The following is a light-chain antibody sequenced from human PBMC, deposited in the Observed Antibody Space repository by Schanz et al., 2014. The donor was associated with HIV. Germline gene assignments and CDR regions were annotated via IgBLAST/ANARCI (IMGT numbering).Light chain of an antibody. Sequence: ERVMTQSPATLSLSPGERATLSCRASQSVGNYLAWYQQKPGRAPRLLIFDASKRATGIPARFSGSGSGTDFTLTISSLEPDDFATYYCQQYSYFSTFGQGTKVEIK. CDR3: QQYSYFST. J-gene: IGKJ1*01. CDR2: DAS. V-gene: IGKV3-11*01. CDR1: QSVGNY.